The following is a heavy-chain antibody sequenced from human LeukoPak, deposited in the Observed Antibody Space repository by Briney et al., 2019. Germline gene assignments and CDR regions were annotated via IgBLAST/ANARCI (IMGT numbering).Heavy chain of an antibody. D-gene: IGHD3-22*01. CDR1: GGSISSSSYY. J-gene: IGHJ4*02. CDR3: ATLGFSSGYYYYFDH. Sequence: SETLSLTCTVSGGSISSSSYYWGWIRQAPGKGLEWIGGIYYSGSTYYNPSLKSRVTISVDTSKNQFSLKLSSVTAADTAVYYCATLGFSSGYYYYFDHWGQGTLVTVSS. V-gene: IGHV4-39*07. CDR2: IYYSGST.